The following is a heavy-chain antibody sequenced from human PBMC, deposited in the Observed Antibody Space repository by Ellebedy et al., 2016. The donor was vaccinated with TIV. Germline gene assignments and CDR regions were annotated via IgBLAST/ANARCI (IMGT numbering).Heavy chain of an antibody. CDR1: GYTFTSYA. V-gene: IGHV1-3*01. D-gene: IGHD2-8*01. CDR2: INAGNGNT. Sequence: AASVKVSCTASGYTFTSYAMHWVRQAPGQRLAWMGLINAGNGNTKYSQKFQGRVTITRDTSASTAYMELSSLRSEDTAVYYCARGVYAMGNFDYWGQGTLVTVSS. J-gene: IGHJ4*02. CDR3: ARGVYAMGNFDY.